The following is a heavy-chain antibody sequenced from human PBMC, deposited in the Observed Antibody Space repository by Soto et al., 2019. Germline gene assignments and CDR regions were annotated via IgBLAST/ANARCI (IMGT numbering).Heavy chain of an antibody. V-gene: IGHV1-69*13. CDR1: GGSFTYT. CDR3: ARLHSHGTYGMDV. Sequence: ASVKVSCKASGGSFTYTLSWVRQAPGQGLEWMGVIIPIFGTTNYAQKFQGRVTITADESTKTAYMELSTLRSEDTAVYYCARLHSHGTYGMDVWGQGTTVTVSS. J-gene: IGHJ6*02. CDR2: IIPIFGTT. D-gene: IGHD5-18*01.